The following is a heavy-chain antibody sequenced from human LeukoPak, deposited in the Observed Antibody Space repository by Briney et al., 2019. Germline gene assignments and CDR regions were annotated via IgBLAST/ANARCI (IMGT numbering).Heavy chain of an antibody. J-gene: IGHJ4*02. Sequence: SETLSPTCAVYGGSFSGYYWSWIRQPPGKGLEWIGEINHSGSTNYNPSLKSRVTISVDTSKNQFSLKLSSVTAADTAVYYCARGDSSGWDFDYWGQGTLVTVSS. V-gene: IGHV4-34*01. CDR2: INHSGST. CDR3: ARGDSSGWDFDY. CDR1: GGSFSGYY. D-gene: IGHD6-19*01.